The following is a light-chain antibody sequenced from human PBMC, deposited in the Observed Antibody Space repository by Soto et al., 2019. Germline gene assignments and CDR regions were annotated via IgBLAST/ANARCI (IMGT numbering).Light chain of an antibody. J-gene: IGLJ1*01. Sequence: LTRPASLSRSDVESITISCPGTSSDVGGYNYVSWYQQHPGKAPKLMIYDVSNRPSGVSNRFSGSKSGNTASLTISGLQAEDEDDYYCSSYASSGTRVVGTGTKVIV. V-gene: IGLV2-14*01. CDR1: SSDVGGYNY. CDR2: DVS. CDR3: SSYASSGTRV.